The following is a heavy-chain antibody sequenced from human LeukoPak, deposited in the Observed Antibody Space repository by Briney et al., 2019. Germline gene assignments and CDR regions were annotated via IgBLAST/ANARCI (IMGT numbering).Heavy chain of an antibody. V-gene: IGHV3-NL1*01. J-gene: IGHJ4*02. D-gene: IGHD1-1*01. CDR1: GFTFSSYG. Sequence: GGSPRLSCAASGFTFSSYGMHWVRQAPGKGLEWVSIIHNDGSTYYADSVKGRFTVSRDNSKNTVSLQMDSLRVDDTGIYYCARGFLQLTPYYFDYWGQGALVTVSS. CDR2: IHNDGST. CDR3: ARGFLQLTPYYFDY.